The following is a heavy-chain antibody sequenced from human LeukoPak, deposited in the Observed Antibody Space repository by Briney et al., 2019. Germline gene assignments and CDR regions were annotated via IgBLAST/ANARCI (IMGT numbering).Heavy chain of an antibody. J-gene: IGHJ4*02. CDR3: AKDRLSFRITIPSDY. CDR1: GFTFSSYA. CDR2: ISGSGGST. Sequence: GGSLRLSCAASGFTFSSYAMSWVRQAPGKGLEWVSAISGSGGSTYYADSVKGRFTISRDNSKNTLYLQMNSLRAEDTAVYYCAKDRLSFRITIPSDYWGQGTLVTVSS. D-gene: IGHD3-3*01. V-gene: IGHV3-23*01.